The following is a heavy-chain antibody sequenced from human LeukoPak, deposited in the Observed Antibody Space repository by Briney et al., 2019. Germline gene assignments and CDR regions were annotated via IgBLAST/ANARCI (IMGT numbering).Heavy chain of an antibody. Sequence: GGSLRLSCAASGFTFSSHGMHWVRQAPGKGLEWVAFIRSDGSNKYHSDSVKGRFTISRDNSKNTVYLQMNSLRAEDTAVYYCAKDLGGIYSNGFDSWGQGTQVTVSS. CDR1: GFTFSSHG. CDR3: AKDLGGIYSNGFDS. J-gene: IGHJ5*01. CDR2: IRSDGSNK. D-gene: IGHD1-26*01. V-gene: IGHV3-30*02.